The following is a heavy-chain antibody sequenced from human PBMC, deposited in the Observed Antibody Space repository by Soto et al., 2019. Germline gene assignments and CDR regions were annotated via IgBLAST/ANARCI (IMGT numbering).Heavy chain of an antibody. CDR3: ARGEHIVVVTAIQDEYFQH. CDR2: INAGNGNT. J-gene: IGHJ1*01. V-gene: IGHV1-3*01. D-gene: IGHD2-21*02. CDR1: GYTFTSYA. Sequence: GASVKVSCKASGYTFTSYAMHWVRQAPGQRLEWMGWINAGNGNTKYSQKFQGRVTITRDTSASTAYMELSSLRSEDTAVYYCARGEHIVVVTAIQDEYFQHWGQGTLVTVSS.